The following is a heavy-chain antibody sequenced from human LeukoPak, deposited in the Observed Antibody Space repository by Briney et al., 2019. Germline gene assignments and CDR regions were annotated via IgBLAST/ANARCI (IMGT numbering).Heavy chain of an antibody. CDR3: ARGHTAVTRHFDF. J-gene: IGHJ4*02. CDR1: GFTFTTYS. D-gene: IGHD4-17*01. CDR2: ISSGSSAI. Sequence: GGSLRLSCEASGFTFTTYSMTWVRQAPGKGLEWVSIISSGSSAIFSADALKGRFTISKDDAKNLLYLDMNSLRAEDTAVYYCARGHTAVTRHFDFWGQGTLVTVSS. V-gene: IGHV3-21*01.